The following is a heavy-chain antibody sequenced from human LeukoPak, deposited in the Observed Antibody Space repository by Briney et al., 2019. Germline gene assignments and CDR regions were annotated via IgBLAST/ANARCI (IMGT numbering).Heavy chain of an antibody. CDR3: AKRGVVIRVILVGFHKEAYYFES. D-gene: IGHD3/OR15-3a*01. Sequence: PGGSLRLSCAVSGITLSNYGMSWVRQAPGKGLEWVAGISGSGANTKYADSVKGRFTISRDNPKNTLYLQMNSLRAEDTAVYFCAKRGVVIRVILVGFHKEAYYFESWGQGALVTVSS. J-gene: IGHJ4*02. CDR2: ISGSGANT. CDR1: GITLSNYG. V-gene: IGHV3-23*01.